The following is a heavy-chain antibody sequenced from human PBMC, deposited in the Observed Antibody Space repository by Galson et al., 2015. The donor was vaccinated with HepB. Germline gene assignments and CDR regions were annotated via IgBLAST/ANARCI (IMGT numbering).Heavy chain of an antibody. CDR1: GGTFSSYA. Sequence: SVKVSCKASGGTFSSYAISWVRQAPGQGLEWMGGIIPIFGTANYAQKFQGRVTITADKSTSTAYMELSSLRSEDTAVYYCARELRKSRAFDIWGQGTMVTVSS. CDR2: IIPIFGTA. V-gene: IGHV1-69*06. J-gene: IGHJ3*02. D-gene: IGHD5/OR15-5a*01. CDR3: ARELRKSRAFDI.